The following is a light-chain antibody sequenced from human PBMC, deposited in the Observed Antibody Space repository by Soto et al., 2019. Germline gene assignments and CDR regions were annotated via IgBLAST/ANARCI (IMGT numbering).Light chain of an antibody. J-gene: IGLJ2*01. Sequence: QSALTQPRSVSGSPGQSVTISCTGTSSDVGGYNYVSWYQQHPGKAPKLMIYDVGKRPSGVPDRFSGSKSGNTASLTISGLQAEDEADYYCCSYAGSYTLKVFGGGTQLTVL. CDR2: DVG. CDR3: CSYAGSYTLKV. CDR1: SSDVGGYNY. V-gene: IGLV2-11*01.